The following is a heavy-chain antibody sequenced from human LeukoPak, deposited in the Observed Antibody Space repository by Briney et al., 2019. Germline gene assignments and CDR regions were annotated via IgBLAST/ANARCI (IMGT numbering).Heavy chain of an antibody. V-gene: IGHV3-33*06. CDR3: AKDPSTVTTGGAFDI. CDR1: GFTFSSYG. Sequence: PGGSLRLSCAASGFTFSSYGMHWVRQAPGKGLEWVAVIWYDGSNKYYADSVKCRFNISRDNSKNTLYVQMNSLRAEDRGVYYCAKDPSTVTTGGAFDIWGQGTMVTVS. J-gene: IGHJ3*02. D-gene: IGHD4-17*01. CDR2: IWYDGSNK.